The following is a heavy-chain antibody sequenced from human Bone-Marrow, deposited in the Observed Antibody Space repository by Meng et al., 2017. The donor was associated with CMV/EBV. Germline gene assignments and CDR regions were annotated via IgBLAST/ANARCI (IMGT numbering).Heavy chain of an antibody. Sequence: SVKVSCKASGGTFSSYAISWVRRAPGQGLEWMGGIIPIFGTANYAQKFQGRVTITTDESTSTAYMELSSLRSEDTAVYYCARAWLRRSASLTQPIDYYYYGMDVWGQGTMVTVSS. CDR2: IIPIFGTA. J-gene: IGHJ6*02. CDR3: ARAWLRRSASLTQPIDYYYYGMDV. CDR1: GGTFSSYA. V-gene: IGHV1-69*05. D-gene: IGHD5-12*01.